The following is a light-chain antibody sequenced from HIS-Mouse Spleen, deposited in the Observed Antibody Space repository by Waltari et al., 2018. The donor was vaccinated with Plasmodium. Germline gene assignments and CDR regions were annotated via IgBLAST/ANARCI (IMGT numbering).Light chain of an antibody. CDR1: HRDVWGYNL. J-gene: IGLJ3*02. Sequence: QAALNQPASVSGSPGQSITISLTGTHRDVWGYNLFSWYQQHPGKAPKLSIYVGTKRPSGISNRFAGSKSCNTASLTISGLQAEDEADYYCCSYAGSITFVFGGVTKLTVL. V-gene: IGLV2-23*03. CDR3: CSYAGSITFV. CDR2: VGT.